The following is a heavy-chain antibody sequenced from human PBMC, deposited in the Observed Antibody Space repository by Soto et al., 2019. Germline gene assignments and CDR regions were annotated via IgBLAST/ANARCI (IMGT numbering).Heavy chain of an antibody. CDR1: GFIFSGYA. J-gene: IGHJ4*02. Sequence: QVQLVESGGGMVHPGASLRLSCSASGFIFSGYAMHWVRQAPGKGLEWVARIWYEGSETYYADSVRGRFVISRDNSKDMVYLQMTSLRAEDTAVYYCARDGLARAINFWGQGVPVTVSS. D-gene: IGHD5-12*01. CDR2: IWYEGSET. V-gene: IGHV3-33*01. CDR3: ARDGLARAINF.